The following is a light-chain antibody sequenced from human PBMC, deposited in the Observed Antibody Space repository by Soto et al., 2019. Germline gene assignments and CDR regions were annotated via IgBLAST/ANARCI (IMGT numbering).Light chain of an antibody. CDR3: QHYNSYSEA. Sequence: DINMTESPCSLSGCVGQKLTITCXASQTISSWLAWYQQKPGKAPKLLIYKASTLKSGVPSRFSGSGSGTEFTLTISSLQPDDFATYYCQHYNSYSEAFGQGTKVDI. CDR2: KAS. J-gene: IGKJ1*01. CDR1: QTISSW. V-gene: IGKV1-5*03.